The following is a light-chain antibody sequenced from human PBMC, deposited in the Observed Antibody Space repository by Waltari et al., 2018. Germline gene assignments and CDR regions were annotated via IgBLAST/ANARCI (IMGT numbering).Light chain of an antibody. Sequence: QSGLTQPPSVSGAPGQRVTISCTGSSSNIGAGSAVQWYQVLPGTPPKLLIYGTNNRPXXXAXXXSGSKSGTSASLAITGLQAEDEADYYCQSYDSSLRGSLFGGGTKLTVL. V-gene: IGLV1-40*01. CDR2: GTN. J-gene: IGLJ2*01. CDR1: SSNIGAGSA. CDR3: QSYDSSLRGSL.